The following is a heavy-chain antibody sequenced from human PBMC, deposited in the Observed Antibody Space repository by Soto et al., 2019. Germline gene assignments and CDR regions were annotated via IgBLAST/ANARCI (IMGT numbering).Heavy chain of an antibody. CDR2: ISGSGGST. D-gene: IGHD6-19*01. CDR1: GFTFSSYA. CDR3: GHVVRYIGSGWYFDY. J-gene: IGHJ4*02. V-gene: IGHV3-23*01. Sequence: EVQLLESGGGLVQPGGSLRLSCAASGFTFSSYAMSWVRQAPGKGLEWVSAISGSGGSTYYADSVKGRFTISRDNYKNTLYLKMNSLRAEDTAVYYCGHVVRYIGSGWYFDYWGQGTLVTVSS.